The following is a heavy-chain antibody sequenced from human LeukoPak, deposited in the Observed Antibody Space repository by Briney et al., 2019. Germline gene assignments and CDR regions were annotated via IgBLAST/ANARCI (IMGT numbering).Heavy chain of an antibody. D-gene: IGHD6-6*01. J-gene: IGHJ6*04. CDR3: ARLEYSSSVRPVTGVDV. CDR2: NYYTGST. V-gene: IGHV4-59*07. CDR1: GGSNRSYY. Sequence: SHTLSLICTVSGGSNRSYYWSWIRRPPGKGLEWIGYNYYTGSTNYNPSLKSRVTMSVDTSKNQLSLKLNSVAAADTAVYYCARLEYSSSVRPVTGVDVWGRGTTVTVSS.